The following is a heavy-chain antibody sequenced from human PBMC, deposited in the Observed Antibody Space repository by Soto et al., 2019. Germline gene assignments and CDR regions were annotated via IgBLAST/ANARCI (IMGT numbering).Heavy chain of an antibody. D-gene: IGHD3-22*01. Sequence: EVQLVESGGGLVKPGGSLRLSCAASGFTFSSYSMNWVRQAPGKGLEWVSSISSSSSYIYYADSVKGRFTISRDNAKNSLYLRMNSLRAEETAVYYCARGDLYETMHVWGQGTTVTVSS. CDR3: ARGDLYETMHV. J-gene: IGHJ6*02. CDR1: GFTFSSYS. V-gene: IGHV3-21*01. CDR2: ISSSSSYI.